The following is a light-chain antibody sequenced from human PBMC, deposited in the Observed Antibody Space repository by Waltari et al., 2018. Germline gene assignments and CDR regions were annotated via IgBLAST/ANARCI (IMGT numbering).Light chain of an antibody. V-gene: IGLV2-14*03. Sequence: QSALTQPASVSGSPGQSITISCTGTNSDIGASNYVSWYQQHPGQAPILIIFDVTFRPAGVSHRFSGSKSGNTASLTISGLQAEDEADYFCASYIGSALELFGGGTRLTVL. CDR1: NSDIGASNY. J-gene: IGLJ3*02. CDR2: DVT. CDR3: ASYIGSALEL.